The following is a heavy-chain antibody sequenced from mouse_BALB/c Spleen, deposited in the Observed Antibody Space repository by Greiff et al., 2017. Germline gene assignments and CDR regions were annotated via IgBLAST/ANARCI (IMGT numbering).Heavy chain of an antibody. Sequence: EVMLVESGGGLVKPGGSLKLSCAASGFTFSSYAMSWVRQTPEKRLEWVATISSGGSYTYYPDSVKGRFTISRDNAKNTLYLQMSSLRSEDTAMYYCARHNWDVAMDYWGQGTSVTVSS. V-gene: IGHV5-9-3*01. CDR3: ARHNWDVAMDY. CDR1: GFTFSSYA. D-gene: IGHD4-1*01. J-gene: IGHJ4*01. CDR2: ISSGGSYT.